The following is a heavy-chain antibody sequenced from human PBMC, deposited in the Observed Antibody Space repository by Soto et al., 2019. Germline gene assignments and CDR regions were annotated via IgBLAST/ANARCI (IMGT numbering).Heavy chain of an antibody. CDR3: ARAYTGRLPRRADYYYAMDV. D-gene: IGHD2-2*02. CDR1: GFTFSNFD. J-gene: IGHJ6*02. V-gene: IGHV3-13*05. CDR2: IGAARDP. Sequence: GGSLRLSCATSGFTFSNFDMHWVRQVPGKGLEWVSAIGAARDPYYLGSVKGRFTISRENAKNSVYLQMNDLRAGDSAVYYCARAYTGRLPRRADYYYAMDVWGQGTTVTVSS.